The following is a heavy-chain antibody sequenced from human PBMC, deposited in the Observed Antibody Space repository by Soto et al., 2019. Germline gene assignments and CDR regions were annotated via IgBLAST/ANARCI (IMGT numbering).Heavy chain of an antibody. CDR3: ARAYTGRLPRRADYYYAMDV. D-gene: IGHD2-2*02. CDR1: GFTFSNFD. J-gene: IGHJ6*02. V-gene: IGHV3-13*05. CDR2: IGAARDP. Sequence: GGSLRLSCATSGFTFSNFDMHWVRQVPGKGLEWVSAIGAARDPYYLGSVKGRFTISRENAKNSVYLQMNDLRAGDSAVYYCARAYTGRLPRRADYYYAMDVWGQGTTVTVSS.